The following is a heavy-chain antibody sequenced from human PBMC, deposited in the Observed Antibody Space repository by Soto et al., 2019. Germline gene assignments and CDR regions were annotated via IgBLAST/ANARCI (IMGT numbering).Heavy chain of an antibody. CDR2: INPNSGGT. Sequence: ASVKVSSKASGYTLTGYYMHWVRQAPGQGIEWMGWINPNSGGTNYAQKFQGWVTMTRDTSISTAYMELSRLRSDDTAVYYCARSCEYCSGGRCSPEHTWLDPWGEGTLVTGSS. CDR3: ARSCEYCSGGRCSPEHTWLDP. J-gene: IGHJ5*02. D-gene: IGHD2-15*01. CDR1: GYTLTGYY. V-gene: IGHV1-2*04.